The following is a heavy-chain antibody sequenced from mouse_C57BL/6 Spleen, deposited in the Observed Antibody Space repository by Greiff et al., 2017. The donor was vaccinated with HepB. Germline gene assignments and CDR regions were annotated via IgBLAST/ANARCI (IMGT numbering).Heavy chain of an antibody. Sequence: EVKVEESGGGLVQPGGSLKLSCAASGFTFSDYGMAWVRQAPRKGPEWVAFISNLAYSIYYADTVTGRFTISRENAKNTLYLESSSLRSEDTAMYYCARVYGSSYRWYFDVWGTGTTVTVSS. D-gene: IGHD1-1*01. V-gene: IGHV5-15*04. CDR2: ISNLAYSI. J-gene: IGHJ1*03. CDR3: ARVYGSSYRWYFDV. CDR1: GFTFSDYG.